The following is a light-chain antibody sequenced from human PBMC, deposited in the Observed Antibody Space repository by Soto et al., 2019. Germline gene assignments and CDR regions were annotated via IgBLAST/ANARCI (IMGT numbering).Light chain of an antibody. CDR2: TAS. CDR3: QHVNSYPLS. J-gene: IGKJ4*01. V-gene: IGKV1-9*01. Sequence: IQLTQSPSSLSAAVGDRVTITCRASQAISNYLAWYQQKPGKAPKPLISTASTLQSGVPSRFIGSGSGTDFLLTISSLQPEDFATSYCQHVNSYPLSCGGGTKVEIK. CDR1: QAISNY.